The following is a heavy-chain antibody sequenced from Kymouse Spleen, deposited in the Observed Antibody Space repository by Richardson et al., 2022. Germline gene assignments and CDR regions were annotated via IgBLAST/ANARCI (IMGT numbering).Heavy chain of an antibody. Sequence: QVQLQQSGPGLVKPSQTLSLTCAISGDSVSSNSAAWNWIRQSPSRGLEWLGRTYYRSKWYNDYAVSVKSRITINPDTSKNQFSLQLNSVTPEDTAVYYCARERCRGWNYVSYYYYGMDVWGQGTTVTVSS. CDR1: GDSVSSNSAA. CDR2: TYYRSKWYN. V-gene: IGHV6-1*01. CDR3: ARERCRGWNYVSYYYYGMDV. J-gene: IGHJ6*02. D-gene: IGHD1-7*01.